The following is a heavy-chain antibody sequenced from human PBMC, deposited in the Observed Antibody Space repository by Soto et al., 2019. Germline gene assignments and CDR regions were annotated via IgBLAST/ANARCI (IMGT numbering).Heavy chain of an antibody. CDR3: ARTATTVTSVVAGTNHHSFAFDI. V-gene: IGHV3-66*01. Sequence: EVQLVESGGGSVQRGGSLRLSCAASGITVSSYYMSWVRQAPGKGLEWVSVIYDDGSTHYADSVKGRFSISRDISKNTPFLQIDSLRTEDTAVYYCARTATTVTSVVAGTNHHSFAFDIWGQGTKVTVSS. CDR2: IYDDGST. D-gene: IGHD4-17*01. CDR1: GITVSSYY. J-gene: IGHJ3*02.